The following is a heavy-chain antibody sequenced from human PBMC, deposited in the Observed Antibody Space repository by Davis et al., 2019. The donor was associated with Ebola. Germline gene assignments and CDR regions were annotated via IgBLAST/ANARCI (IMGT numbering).Heavy chain of an antibody. CDR2: VYNDGST. V-gene: IGHV4-59*01. D-gene: IGHD6-19*01. Sequence: MPSETLSLTCTVSGGSISIYFWSWIRQSPGKGLEWIGYVYNDGSTGYNPSLRSRVTISADTSRRQFSLKLNSVTAADTAVYYCATGDRGWYYFDYWGQGTLVTVSS. CDR3: ATGDRGWYYFDY. J-gene: IGHJ4*02. CDR1: GGSISIYF.